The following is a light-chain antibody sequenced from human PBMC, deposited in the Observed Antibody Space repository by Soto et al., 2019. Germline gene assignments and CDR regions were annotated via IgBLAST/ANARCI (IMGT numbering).Light chain of an antibody. V-gene: IGKV1-5*01. Sequence: DIQMTQSPSTVSASVGDTVTITCRASQSVSRWLNWYQQKSGKAPRLLIYEASNLEIGVPSRFSGSGSGTESILTINSLQPADSATYYCQQFNSKVWTFGQGPKVEI. CDR3: QQFNSKVWT. CDR2: EAS. J-gene: IGKJ1*01. CDR1: QSVSRW.